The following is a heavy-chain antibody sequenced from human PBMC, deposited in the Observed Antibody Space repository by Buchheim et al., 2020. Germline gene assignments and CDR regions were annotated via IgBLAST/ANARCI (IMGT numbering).Heavy chain of an antibody. V-gene: IGHV4-34*01. CDR3: ASAKKSDYYDSSRSFDY. J-gene: IGHJ4*02. D-gene: IGHD3-22*01. CDR1: GGSFSGYY. Sequence: QVQLQQWGAGLLKPSETLSLTCAVYGGSFSGYYWSWIRQPPGKGLEWIGEINHSGSTNYNPSLQSRVTISVDTSKNQFSLKLSSVTAADTAVYYCASAKKSDYYDSSRSFDYWGQGTL. CDR2: INHSGST.